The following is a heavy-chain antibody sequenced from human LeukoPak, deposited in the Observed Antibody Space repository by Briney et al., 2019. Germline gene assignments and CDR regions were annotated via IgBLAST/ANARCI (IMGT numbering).Heavy chain of an antibody. D-gene: IGHD3-10*01. V-gene: IGHV4-39*07. CDR2: IYSRGNT. CDR1: GVSISSGSNY. J-gene: IGHJ3*02. CDR3: ARSDGYGLVGI. Sequence: SETLSLTCSVSGVSISSGSNYWGWIRQPPGKTLEWIGSIYSRGNTYYNPSLKSRVVILIDTAKNHFSLNLSSVTAADTAVYYCARSDGYGLVGIWGQGTMVTVSS.